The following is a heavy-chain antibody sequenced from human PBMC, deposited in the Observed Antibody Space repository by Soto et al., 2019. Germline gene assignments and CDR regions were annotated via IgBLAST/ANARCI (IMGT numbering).Heavy chain of an antibody. D-gene: IGHD6-19*01. CDR2: SYYSGST. CDR3: ARWWTYSSCWTRRGLFDY. V-gene: IGHV4-39*01. Sequence: QLQLQESGPGLVKPSETLSLTCTVSGGSISSSSYYWGWIRQPPGKGLEWIGSSYYSGSTYYNPSLKSRVTISVDTSKNQFSLKLSSVTAADTAVYYCARWWTYSSCWTRRGLFDYWGQGTLVTVSS. J-gene: IGHJ4*02. CDR1: GGSISSSSYY.